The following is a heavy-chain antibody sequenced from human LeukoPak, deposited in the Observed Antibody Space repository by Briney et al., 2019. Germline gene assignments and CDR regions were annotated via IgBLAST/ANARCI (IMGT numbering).Heavy chain of an antibody. D-gene: IGHD1-26*01. V-gene: IGHV3-7*01. Sequence: GGSLRLSCAASGFTFSNYWMSWVRQAPGKGLEWVANEKEDGSKKYYVDSVKGRFTISRDNAKNSLYLQMNSLRAEDTAVYYCARDHSDKGPCDYWGQGTLVTVSS. CDR3: ARDHSDKGPCDY. CDR2: EKEDGSKK. CDR1: GFTFSNYW. J-gene: IGHJ4*02.